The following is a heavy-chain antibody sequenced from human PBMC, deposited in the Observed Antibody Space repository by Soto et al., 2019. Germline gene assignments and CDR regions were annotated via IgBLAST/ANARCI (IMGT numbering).Heavy chain of an antibody. CDR2: ISGSGGST. J-gene: IGHJ4*02. CDR3: AKSSIVGATTLLYFDY. CDR1: GFTFSSYA. V-gene: IGHV3-23*01. Sequence: GGSLRLSSAASGFTFSSYAMSWVRQAPGKELEWVSAISGSGGSTYYADSVKGRFTISRDNSKNTLYLQMNSLRAEDTAVYYCAKSSIVGATTLLYFDYWGQGTLVTVSS. D-gene: IGHD1-26*01.